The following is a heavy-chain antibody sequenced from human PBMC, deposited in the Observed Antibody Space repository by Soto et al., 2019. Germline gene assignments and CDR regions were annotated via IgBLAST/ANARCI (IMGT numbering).Heavy chain of an antibody. J-gene: IGHJ6*02. CDR3: AREDDGGDSLDV. Sequence: QVQLQQSGPGLVKPSQTLSLTCTVSGDSISSDYYHWTWIRQSPGKGLEWIGYIHHSGGILYNPSLKSPVTISVDTSKNQFSLHLTSVTAADTAVYFCAREDDGGDSLDVWGQGTTVTVSS. CDR2: IHHSGGI. V-gene: IGHV4-30-4*08. CDR1: GDSISSDYYH. D-gene: IGHD2-21*02.